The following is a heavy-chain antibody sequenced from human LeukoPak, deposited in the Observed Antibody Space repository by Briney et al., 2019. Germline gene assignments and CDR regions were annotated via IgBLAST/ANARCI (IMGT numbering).Heavy chain of an antibody. CDR3: ARLIKPGQTGNFDY. D-gene: IGHD1-1*01. J-gene: IGHJ4*02. CDR1: GGSISSYY. Sequence: SETLSLTCTVSGGSISSYYWSWIRQPPGKGLERIGYIYYSGSTNYNPSLKSRVTISVDTSKNQFSLKLSSVTAADTAVYYCARLIKPGQTGNFDYWGQGTLVTVSS. V-gene: IGHV4-59*08. CDR2: IYYSGST.